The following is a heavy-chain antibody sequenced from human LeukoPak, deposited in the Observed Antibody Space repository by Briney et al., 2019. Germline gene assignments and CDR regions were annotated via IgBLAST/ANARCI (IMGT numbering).Heavy chain of an antibody. Sequence: PGGSLRLSCAASGFTFSSYSMNWVRQAPGKGLEWVSSISSSSSYIYYADSVKGRFTISRDNAKNSLYPQMNSLRAEDTAVYYCARAPIADQGYWGQGTLVTVSS. CDR2: ISSSSSYI. D-gene: IGHD6-13*01. CDR3: ARAPIADQGY. J-gene: IGHJ4*02. CDR1: GFTFSSYS. V-gene: IGHV3-21*01.